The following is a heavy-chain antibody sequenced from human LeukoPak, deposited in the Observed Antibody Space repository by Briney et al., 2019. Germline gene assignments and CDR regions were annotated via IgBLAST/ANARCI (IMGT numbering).Heavy chain of an antibody. J-gene: IGHJ4*02. Sequence: GGSLRLSCAASGFTFDDYTMHWVRQAPGKGLEWVSLISWDGGSTYYADSVKGRFTISRDNSKNSLYLQMNSLRTEDTALYYCAKACYPRLYSSGQDFDYWGQGTLVTVSS. CDR2: ISWDGGST. V-gene: IGHV3-43*01. D-gene: IGHD6-19*01. CDR1: GFTFDDYT. CDR3: AKACYPRLYSSGQDFDY.